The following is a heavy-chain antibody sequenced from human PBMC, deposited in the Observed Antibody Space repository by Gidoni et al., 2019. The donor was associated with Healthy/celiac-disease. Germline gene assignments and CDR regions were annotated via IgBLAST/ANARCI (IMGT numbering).Heavy chain of an antibody. CDR1: GFTSSSYA. CDR3: AKVGSEYSSGEPYFDY. Sequence: EVQLLESGGGLVQPGGSLRPSCAASGFTSSSYAMSWVRQAPGKGLEWVSAISGSGGSTYYADSVKGRFTISRDNSKNTLYLQMNSLRAEDTAVYYCAKVGSEYSSGEPYFDYWGQGTLVTVSS. D-gene: IGHD6-19*01. J-gene: IGHJ4*02. CDR2: ISGSGGST. V-gene: IGHV3-23*01.